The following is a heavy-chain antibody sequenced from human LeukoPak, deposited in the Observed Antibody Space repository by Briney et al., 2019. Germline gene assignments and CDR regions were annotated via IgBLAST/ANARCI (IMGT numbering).Heavy chain of an antibody. CDR2: IYPGDSDT. Sequence: ESLKISCKGSGDTFTNHWIGWVRQMPGEGLEWMGIIYPGDSDTKYSPSFQGHVTISVDKSINTAYLQWSSLKASDTAMYYCARQYCSGGSCYPNYFDYWGQGTLVTVSS. V-gene: IGHV5-51*01. J-gene: IGHJ4*02. CDR3: ARQYCSGGSCYPNYFDY. D-gene: IGHD2-15*01. CDR1: GDTFTNHW.